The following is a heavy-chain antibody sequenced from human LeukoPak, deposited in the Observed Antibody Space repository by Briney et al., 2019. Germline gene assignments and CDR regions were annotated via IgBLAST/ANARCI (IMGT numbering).Heavy chain of an antibody. V-gene: IGHV3-23*01. Sequence: PGGPLRLSCAASGLTFSSYAMSWVRQAPGKGLEWVSAISGSGGSTYYADSVKGRFTISRDNSKNTLYLQMNSLRAEDTAVYYCAKDLWEWEGVFDYWGQGTLVTVSS. CDR2: ISGSGGST. CDR1: GLTFSSYA. J-gene: IGHJ4*02. D-gene: IGHD1-26*01. CDR3: AKDLWEWEGVFDY.